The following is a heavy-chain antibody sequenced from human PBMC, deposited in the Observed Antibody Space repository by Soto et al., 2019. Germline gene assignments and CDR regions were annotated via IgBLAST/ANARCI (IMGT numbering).Heavy chain of an antibody. D-gene: IGHD2-21*02. CDR3: ARQRTTVVTQAYFDH. J-gene: IGHJ4*02. CDR2: IYYSGRT. V-gene: IGHV4-39*01. Sequence: ASETLSLTCIVSGESISSSSYYWGWIRQPPGKGLEWTGSIYYSGRTYYNPSFKSRVTISTDTSKNQFSLKLSSVTATDTAVYYCARQRTTVVTQAYFDHWGQGALVTVSS. CDR1: GESISSSSYY.